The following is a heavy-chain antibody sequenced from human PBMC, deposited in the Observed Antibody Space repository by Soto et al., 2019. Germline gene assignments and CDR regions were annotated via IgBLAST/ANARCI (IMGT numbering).Heavy chain of an antibody. D-gene: IGHD2-2*02. CDR2: IGAARDP. V-gene: IGHV3-13*05. Sequence: GGSLRLSXATSGFTFSNFDMHWVRQVPGKGLEWVSAIGAARDPYYLGSVKGRFTISRENAKNSVYLQMNDLRAGDSAVYYCARAYTGRLPRRADYYYAMDVWGQGTTVPVSS. CDR3: ARAYTGRLPRRADYYYAMDV. CDR1: GFTFSNFD. J-gene: IGHJ6*02.